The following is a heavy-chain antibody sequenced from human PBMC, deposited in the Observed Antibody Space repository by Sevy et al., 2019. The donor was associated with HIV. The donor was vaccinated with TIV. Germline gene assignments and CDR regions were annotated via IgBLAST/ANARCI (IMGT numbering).Heavy chain of an antibody. CDR2: IYSGGST. Sequence: GGSLRLSCAASGFTVSSNYMSWVRQAPGKGLEWVSVIYSGGSTYYADSVKGRFASSRDNFKNTLYRQINSLRAEDTAVYYCAEGPDYYDSSGYYLAEFYFDYWGQGTLVTVSS. D-gene: IGHD3-22*01. J-gene: IGHJ4*02. CDR3: AEGPDYYDSSGYYLAEFYFDY. V-gene: IGHV3-53*01. CDR1: GFTVSSNY.